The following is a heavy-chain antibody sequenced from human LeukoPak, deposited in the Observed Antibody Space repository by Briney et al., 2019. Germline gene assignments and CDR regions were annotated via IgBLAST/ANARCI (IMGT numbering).Heavy chain of an antibody. CDR1: GFTFDDYA. J-gene: IGHJ6*02. D-gene: IGHD3-10*01. CDR2: ISWNSGSI. CDR3: AKATRFGRGVMDV. Sequence: GGSLRLSCAASGFTFDDYAMHWVRQAPGKGLEWASGISWNSGSIGYADSVKGRFTISRDNAKNSLYLQMNSLRAEDTALYYCAKATRFGRGVMDVWGQGTTVTVSS. V-gene: IGHV3-9*01.